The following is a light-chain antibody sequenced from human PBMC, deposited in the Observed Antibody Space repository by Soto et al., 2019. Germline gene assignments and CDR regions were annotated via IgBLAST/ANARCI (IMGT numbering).Light chain of an antibody. V-gene: IGLV4-69*01. CDR1: SGHSSYA. CDR2: VNSDGTH. CDR3: QTWGTGIQV. Sequence: QPVLTQSPSASASLGASVKLTCTLSSGHSSYAIAWHQQQPQKGPRYLMKVNSDGTHSKGDGIPDRFSGSSSGAERYLTISSLQSEDEADYHCQTWGTGIQVFGGGTKVTVL. J-gene: IGLJ3*02.